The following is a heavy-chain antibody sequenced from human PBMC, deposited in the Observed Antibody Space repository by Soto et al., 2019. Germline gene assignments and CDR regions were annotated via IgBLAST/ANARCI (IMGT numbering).Heavy chain of an antibody. J-gene: IGHJ6*02. Sequence: GGSLRLSCAASGFTFSSYWMHWVRQAPGKGLVWVSRINSDGSSTSYADSVKGRFTISRDNAKNTLYLQMNSLRAEDTAVYYCARAWGGQGDYYGMDVWGQGTTVTVSS. D-gene: IGHD7-27*01. V-gene: IGHV3-74*01. CDR2: INSDGSST. CDR1: GFTFSSYW. CDR3: ARAWGGQGDYYGMDV.